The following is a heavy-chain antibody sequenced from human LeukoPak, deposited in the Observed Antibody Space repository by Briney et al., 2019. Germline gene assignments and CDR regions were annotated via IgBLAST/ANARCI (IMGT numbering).Heavy chain of an antibody. CDR3: ARGAGLLWFGELFSPLYNWFDP. Sequence: PSETLSLTCTVSGGSISGGGYYWGWIRQPGGKGLEWIGRIYTSGSTNYNPSLKSRVTISVDTSKNQFSLKLSSVTAADTAVYYCARGAGLLWFGELFSPLYNWFDPWGQGTLVTVSS. D-gene: IGHD3-10*01. J-gene: IGHJ5*02. CDR1: GGSISGGGYY. V-gene: IGHV4-61*02. CDR2: IYTSGST.